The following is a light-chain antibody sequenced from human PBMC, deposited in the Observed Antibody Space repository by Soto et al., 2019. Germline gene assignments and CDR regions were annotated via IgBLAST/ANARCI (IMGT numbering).Light chain of an antibody. CDR2: DVS. J-gene: IGLJ1*01. CDR1: SSDVGAYNY. V-gene: IGLV2-11*01. Sequence: QSALTQPHSVSGSPGQSVTISCTGTSSDVGAYNYVSWYQQHPGKAPKLMIYDVSKRPSGVPDRFSGSKSGNTSSLTISGFQAEDEADYYCCSDAGSYVFGTGTKLTVL. CDR3: CSDAGSYV.